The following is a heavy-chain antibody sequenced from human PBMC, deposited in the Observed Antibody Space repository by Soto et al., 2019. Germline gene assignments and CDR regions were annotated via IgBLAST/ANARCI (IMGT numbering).Heavy chain of an antibody. D-gene: IGHD2-2*01. CDR1: GDSISGGASF. Sequence: QVQLQESGPGLVKPSETLSLTCTVSGDSISGGASFWSWIRQPPGKGLEWIANVYYSGSSYYNPSLKSRLTISLDTTKNQFALQLQSMTAADTAVYSCAKLSCTSSTCYFPGWFDPWGPGTLVTVSS. CDR2: VYYSGSS. CDR3: AKLSCTSSTCYFPGWFDP. V-gene: IGHV4-31*03. J-gene: IGHJ5*02.